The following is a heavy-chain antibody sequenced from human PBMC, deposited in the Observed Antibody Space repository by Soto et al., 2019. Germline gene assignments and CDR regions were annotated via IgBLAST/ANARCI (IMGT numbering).Heavy chain of an antibody. D-gene: IGHD3-10*01. CDR2: TIPVFNTA. J-gene: IGHJ3*02. Sequence: QVQLEQSGAEVKKPGSSVKVSCKASGGTLSDHGVAWLRQAPGQGLEWMGGTIPVFNTAKYAQKFQGRVTVTAAKFTDIAYMELSSLRSEATAFYFCARGVYGSGNYYTGPSAFDIWGQGTMVIVSS. V-gene: IGHV1-69*06. CDR3: ARGVYGSGNYYTGPSAFDI. CDR1: GGTLSDHG.